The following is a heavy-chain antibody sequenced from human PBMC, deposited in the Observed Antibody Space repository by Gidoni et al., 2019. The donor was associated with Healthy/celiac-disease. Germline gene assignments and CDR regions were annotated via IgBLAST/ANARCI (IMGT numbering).Heavy chain of an antibody. J-gene: IGHJ4*02. CDR1: GGSISSYY. V-gene: IGHV4-59*01. D-gene: IGHD3-16*01. CDR2: IYYSGST. Sequence: QVQLQESGPGLVKPSETLSLTCTVPGGSISSYYWSWIRQPPGKGLEWIGYIYYSGSTNYNPSLKSRVTISVDTSKNQFSLKLSSVTAADTAVYYCARGQPFKTLGADHFDYWGQGTLVTVSS. CDR3: ARGQPFKTLGADHFDY.